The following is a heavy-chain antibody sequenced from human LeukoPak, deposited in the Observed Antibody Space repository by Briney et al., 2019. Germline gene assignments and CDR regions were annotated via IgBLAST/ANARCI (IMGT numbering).Heavy chain of an antibody. Sequence: GASVKVSCKASGGTFSSYAISWVRQAPGQGLEWRGGFIPIFGTANYAQKFQGRVTITTDESTSTAYMELSSLRSEDTAVYYCARVPMVRGPTLRYYYYYMDVWGKGTTVTVSS. CDR2: FIPIFGTA. J-gene: IGHJ6*03. D-gene: IGHD3-10*01. V-gene: IGHV1-69*05. CDR3: ARVPMVRGPTLRYYYYYMDV. CDR1: GGTFSSYA.